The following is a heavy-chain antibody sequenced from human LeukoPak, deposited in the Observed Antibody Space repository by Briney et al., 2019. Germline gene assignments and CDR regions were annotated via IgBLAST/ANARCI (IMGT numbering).Heavy chain of an antibody. Sequence: PSETLSLTCTVSGGSISSGDYYWSWIRQPPGKGLEWIGYIYYSGSTYYNPSLKSRVTISVDTSKNQFSLKLSSVTAADTAVYYCARARVGGYDSDYFDYWGQGTLVTVSS. D-gene: IGHD5-12*01. CDR3: ARARVGGYDSDYFDY. J-gene: IGHJ4*02. CDR2: IYYSGST. CDR1: GGSISSGDYY. V-gene: IGHV4-30-4*08.